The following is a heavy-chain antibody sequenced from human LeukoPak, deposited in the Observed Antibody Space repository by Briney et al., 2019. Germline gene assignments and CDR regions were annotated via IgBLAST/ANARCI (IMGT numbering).Heavy chain of an antibody. V-gene: IGHV3-64*01. Sequence: HTGGSLRLSCAASGFTFSSYAMHWVRQAPGKGLEYVSAISSNGGSTYYSNSVKGRFTISRDNSKNTLYLQMGSLRAEDMAVYYCARVRGTQRAFDIGGQGTMVTVSS. J-gene: IGHJ3*02. CDR1: GFTFSSYA. CDR2: ISSNGGST. CDR3: ARVRGTQRAFDI.